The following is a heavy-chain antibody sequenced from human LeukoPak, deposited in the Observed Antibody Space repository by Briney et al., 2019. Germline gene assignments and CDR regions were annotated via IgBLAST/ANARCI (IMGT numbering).Heavy chain of an antibody. CDR1: GGSISSYY. CDR3: VRGGPPITIFGVVISWFDP. CDR2: IYYSGST. Sequence: SETLPLTCTVSGGSISSYYWSWIRQPPGKRLEWIGYIYYSGSTNYNPSLKSRVTISVDTSKNQFSLKLSSVTAADTAVYYCVRGGPPITIFGVVISWFDPWGQGTLVTVSS. D-gene: IGHD3-3*01. J-gene: IGHJ5*02. V-gene: IGHV4-59*01.